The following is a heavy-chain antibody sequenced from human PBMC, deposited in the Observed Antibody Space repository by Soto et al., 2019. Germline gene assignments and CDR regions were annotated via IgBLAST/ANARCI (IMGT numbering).Heavy chain of an antibody. V-gene: IGHV3-15*07. CDR3: TTDLPGEKYSSGKRYYYGMDV. CDR2: IKSKTDGGTT. D-gene: IGHD6-19*01. J-gene: IGHJ6*02. Sequence: PGGSLGLSCAASGFTFSNAWMNWVRQAPGKGLEWVGRIKSKTDGGTTDYAAPVKGRFTISRDDSKNTLYLQMNSLKTEDTAVYYCTTDLPGEKYSSGKRYYYGMDVWGQGTTVTVSS. CDR1: GFTFSNAW.